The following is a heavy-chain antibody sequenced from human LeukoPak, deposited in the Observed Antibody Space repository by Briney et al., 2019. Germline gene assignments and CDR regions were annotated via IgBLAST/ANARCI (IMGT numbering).Heavy chain of an antibody. CDR1: GFTFSSYA. V-gene: IGHV3-23*01. D-gene: IGHD2-21*01. J-gene: IGHJ6*02. CDR3: AKDVRNSFAAYGMDV. CDR2: ISGSGGST. Sequence: GGSLRLSCAASGFTFSSYAMSWVRQAPGKGLEWVSAISGSGGSTNYADSVKGRFTISRDNSKNTLYLQMNSLRAEDTAVYYCAKDVRNSFAAYGMDVWGQGTTVTVSS.